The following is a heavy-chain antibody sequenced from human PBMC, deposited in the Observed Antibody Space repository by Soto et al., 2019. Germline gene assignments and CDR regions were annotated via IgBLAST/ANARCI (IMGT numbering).Heavy chain of an antibody. D-gene: IGHD5-12*01. V-gene: IGHV1-24*01. CDR2: FDPETGET. CDR3: AKDLVSGAYDYYFAY. CDR1: GYTLTGLS. Sequence: ASVKVSCKVSGYTLTGLSMHWVRQAPGKGLEWMGGFDPETGETIYAQRFQGRVTVTEDTSTDTVYMELSSLRSEDTAVYYCAKDLVSGAYDYYFAYWARRTLVTVSS. J-gene: IGHJ4*02.